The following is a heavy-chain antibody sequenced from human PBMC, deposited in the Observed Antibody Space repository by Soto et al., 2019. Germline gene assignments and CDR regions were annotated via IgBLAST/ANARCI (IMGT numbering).Heavy chain of an antibody. Sequence: QVQLVQSGAEVKRPGASVKVSGKAPGKTFTPNIMHWCGQAPGQGLGGLGLINPNGGSTTYAQKFQGRVTMTRDTSTSTVYLELSSLRSEDTAVYYCARAGYCSGGTCFHGNCDYWGQGTLVTVSA. J-gene: IGHJ4*02. CDR3: ARAGYCSGGTCFHGNCDY. D-gene: IGHD2-15*01. CDR2: INPNGGST. V-gene: IGHV1-46*01. CDR1: GKTFTPNI.